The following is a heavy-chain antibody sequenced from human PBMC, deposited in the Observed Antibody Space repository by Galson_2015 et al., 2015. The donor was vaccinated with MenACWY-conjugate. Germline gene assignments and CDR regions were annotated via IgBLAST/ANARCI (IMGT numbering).Heavy chain of an antibody. V-gene: IGHV4-59*01. J-gene: IGHJ6*02. CDR1: GGSIRNYY. CDR3: ARDLAVADTGRYYYYGMDV. D-gene: IGHD6-19*01. Sequence: SETLSLTCTVSGGSIRNYYWSWIRQPPGKGLEWIGYIYYSGNTNYNPSLRSRVTISVDTSKNQFSLKLSSVTAADTAVYYCARDLAVADTGRYYYYGMDVWGQGTTVTVSS. CDR2: IYYSGNT.